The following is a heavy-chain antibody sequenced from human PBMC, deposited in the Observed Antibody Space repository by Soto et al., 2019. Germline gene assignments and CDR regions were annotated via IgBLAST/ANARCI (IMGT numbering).Heavy chain of an antibody. CDR1: GFTFSSCQ. V-gene: IGHV3-21*01. CDR2: IDSNSDYR. CDR3: AGRYSYGNTSDFDY. D-gene: IGHD5-18*01. Sequence: PGGSLRLSWPASGFTFSSCQMNWVRQTPGRGLEWVSSIDSNSDYRYSSESVRGRFSISRDNTRKSLYLQMNNLRAEDTAVYYCAGRYSYGNTSDFDYWGQGSLVTVSS. J-gene: IGHJ4*02.